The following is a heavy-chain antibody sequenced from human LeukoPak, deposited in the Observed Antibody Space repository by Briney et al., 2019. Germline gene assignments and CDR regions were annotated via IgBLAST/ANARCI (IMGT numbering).Heavy chain of an antibody. J-gene: IGHJ4*02. CDR2: INHSGST. Sequence: SETLSLTCAVYGGSFSGYYWSWIRQPPGKGLEWIGEINHSGSTNYNPSLKSRVTISVDTSKNQFSLKLSSVTAADTVVYYCARARIMITFGGVIVIFDYWGQGTLVTVSS. V-gene: IGHV4-34*01. D-gene: IGHD3-16*02. CDR1: GGSFSGYY. CDR3: ARARIMITFGGVIVIFDY.